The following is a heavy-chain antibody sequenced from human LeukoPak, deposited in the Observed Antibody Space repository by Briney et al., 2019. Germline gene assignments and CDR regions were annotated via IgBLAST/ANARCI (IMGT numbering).Heavy chain of an antibody. CDR2: INHSGST. Sequence: SETLSLTCAVYGGSFSGYYWSWIRQPPGKGLEWIGEINHSGSTNYNPSLKSRVTISVDTSKNQFSLKLSSVTAADTAVYYCASELGGGMDDWGQGTTVTVSS. CDR1: GGSFSGYY. CDR3: ASELGGGMDD. J-gene: IGHJ6*02. V-gene: IGHV4-34*01. D-gene: IGHD1-7*01.